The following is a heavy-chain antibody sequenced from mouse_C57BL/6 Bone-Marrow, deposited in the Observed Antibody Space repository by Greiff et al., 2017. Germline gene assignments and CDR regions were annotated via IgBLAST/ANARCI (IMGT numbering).Heavy chain of an antibody. CDR1: GYAFSSSW. J-gene: IGHJ3*01. CDR2: IYPGDGDT. CDR3: AREENYYGSSYGFAY. V-gene: IGHV1-82*01. D-gene: IGHD1-1*01. Sequence: VQLQQSGPELVKPGASVKISCKASGYAFSSSWMNWVKQRPGKGLEWIGRIYPGDGDTNYNGKFKGKATLTADKSSSTAYMQLSSLTSDDSAVYFCAREENYYGSSYGFAYWGQGTLVTVSA.